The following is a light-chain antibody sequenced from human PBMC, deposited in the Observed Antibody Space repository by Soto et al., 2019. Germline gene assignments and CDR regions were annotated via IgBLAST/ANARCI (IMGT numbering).Light chain of an antibody. Sequence: LVLTQSPATLSLSPGERATLSCRASQSVSIDLSWYQQKPGQAPRLLIYDASTRATGIPARFSGSGSRTDFTLTISSLEPEDFAVYYCQQRSNWRRLTFGGGTKVEIK. J-gene: IGKJ4*01. CDR3: QQRSNWRRLT. V-gene: IGKV3-11*01. CDR2: DAS. CDR1: QSVSID.